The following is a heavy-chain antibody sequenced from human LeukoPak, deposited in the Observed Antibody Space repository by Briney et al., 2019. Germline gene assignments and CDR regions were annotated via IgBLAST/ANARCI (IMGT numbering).Heavy chain of an antibody. CDR3: ARGLFAGGWYPDYFDY. CDR2: IKPDGSDK. J-gene: IGHJ4*02. V-gene: IGHV3-7*03. Sequence: PGGFLRLSCTASGFTFSNFWMSWVRQAPGKGLEWVANIKPDGSDKYYVDSMEGRFTISRDNAKNSLYLQMNSLRAEDTAVYYCARGLFAGGWYPDYFDYWGQGTLVTVSS. CDR1: GFTFSNFW. D-gene: IGHD6-19*01.